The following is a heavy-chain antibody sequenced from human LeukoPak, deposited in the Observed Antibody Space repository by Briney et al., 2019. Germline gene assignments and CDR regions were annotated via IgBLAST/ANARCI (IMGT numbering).Heavy chain of an antibody. Sequence: ASVKVSCKASGYTFTCYYMHWVRQAPGQGLEWMGWINPNSGGTNYAQKFQGWVTMTRDTSISTAYMELSRLRSDDTAVYYCARGYCSGGSCYSDYYYGMDVWGQGTTVTVSS. V-gene: IGHV1-2*04. CDR3: ARGYCSGGSCYSDYYYGMDV. D-gene: IGHD2-15*01. CDR2: INPNSGGT. J-gene: IGHJ6*02. CDR1: GYTFTCYY.